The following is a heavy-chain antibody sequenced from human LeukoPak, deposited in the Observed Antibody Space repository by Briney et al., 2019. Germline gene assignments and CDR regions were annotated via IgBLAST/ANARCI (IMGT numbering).Heavy chain of an antibody. J-gene: IGHJ6*03. D-gene: IGHD6-13*01. CDR2: SYYSGIT. V-gene: IGHV4-59*01. CDR1: GGSLTNYY. Sequence: SETLSLTCTVSGGSLTNYYWSWIRQPPGKGLEWIGHSYYSGITNYNPSLKSRVTISVDTSKNQFSLRLSSVTAADTAVYYCVRGGSSSWPYYYYYMDVWGKGTTVTVSS. CDR3: VRGGSSSWPYYYYYMDV.